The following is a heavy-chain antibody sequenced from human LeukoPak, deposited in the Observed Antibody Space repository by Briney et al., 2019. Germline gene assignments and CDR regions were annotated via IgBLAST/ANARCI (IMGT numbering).Heavy chain of an antibody. CDR3: AITNPYYYGSGSSPAGGF. Sequence: SETLSLTCTVSGYSINSAYYWGWIRQPPGKGLEWIGSMYHSGSTYYNPSLQSRVTISVDTSKNQFSLKLSSVTAADTAVYYCAITNPYYYGSGSSPAGGFWGQGTLVTVSS. D-gene: IGHD3-10*01. V-gene: IGHV4-38-2*02. CDR1: GYSINSAYY. J-gene: IGHJ4*02. CDR2: MYHSGST.